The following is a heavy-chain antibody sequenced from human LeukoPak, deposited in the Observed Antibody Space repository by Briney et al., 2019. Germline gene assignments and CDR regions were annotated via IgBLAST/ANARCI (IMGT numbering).Heavy chain of an antibody. V-gene: IGHV4-31*03. D-gene: IGHD1-1*01. CDR2: IYYSGST. Sequence: SQTLSLTCTVSGGSISSGGYYWSWIRQHPGKGLEWIGYIYYSGSTYHNPSLKSRVTISVDTSKNQFSLKLSSVTAADTAVYYCARVGDDLQTWIDYWGQGTLVTVSS. CDR1: GGSISSGGYY. CDR3: ARVGDDLQTWIDY. J-gene: IGHJ4*02.